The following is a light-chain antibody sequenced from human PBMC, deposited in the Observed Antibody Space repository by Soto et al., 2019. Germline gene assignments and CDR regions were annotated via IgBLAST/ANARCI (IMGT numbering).Light chain of an antibody. CDR1: QSVSSSQ. CDR2: GAS. Sequence: PGESATLSCRASQSVSSSQVAWYQQKPGQAPRLLIYGASSRATGIPDRFSGVGSETDFTLTINRLEPEDFAVYYCQQYATSPHTFGQGTKLEIK. CDR3: QQYATSPHT. V-gene: IGKV3-20*01. J-gene: IGKJ2*01.